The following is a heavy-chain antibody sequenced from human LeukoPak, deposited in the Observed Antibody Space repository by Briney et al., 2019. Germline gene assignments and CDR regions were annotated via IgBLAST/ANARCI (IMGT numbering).Heavy chain of an antibody. CDR3: ATWDDYGDFVAFEY. D-gene: IGHD4-17*01. J-gene: IGHJ4*02. Sequence: GGSLRLSCGGSGFTFSSYTMNWVRQAPGKGLEWVASISSSATYIYYADSVRGRFTISRDDAKKSVFLHMNSLRAEDTAVYYCATWDDYGDFVAFEYWGQGTLVTVSS. CDR2: ISSSATYI. CDR1: GFTFSSYT. V-gene: IGHV3-21*04.